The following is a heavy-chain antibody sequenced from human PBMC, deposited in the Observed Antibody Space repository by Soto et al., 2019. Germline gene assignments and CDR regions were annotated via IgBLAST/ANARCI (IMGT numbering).Heavy chain of an antibody. CDR3: ARLPRWGGYNRYYFDY. Sequence: SDSLSITCTVSGDSISRIRNYWGWIRETPGKGLEWIGSTYYSENTHYNPSLKSRVTISVDTSKNQFSLKLSSVTAADTAVYYCARLPRWGGYNRYYFDYWGQGTPVTVSS. D-gene: IGHD5-12*01. CDR1: GDSISRIRNY. CDR2: TYYSENT. J-gene: IGHJ4*02. V-gene: IGHV4-39*01.